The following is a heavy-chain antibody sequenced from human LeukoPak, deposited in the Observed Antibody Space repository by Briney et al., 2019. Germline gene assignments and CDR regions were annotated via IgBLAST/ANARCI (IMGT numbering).Heavy chain of an antibody. Sequence: GGSLRLSCAASGFTFSSYGMHWVRQAPGKGLEWVAVISYDGSNKYYADSVKGRFTISRDNSKNTLYLQMNSLRAEDTAVYYCAKEGLYYYESSGYTEGYFDYWGQGTLVTVSS. CDR1: GFTFSSYG. CDR2: ISYDGSNK. CDR3: AKEGLYYYESSGYTEGYFDY. J-gene: IGHJ4*02. D-gene: IGHD3-22*01. V-gene: IGHV3-30*18.